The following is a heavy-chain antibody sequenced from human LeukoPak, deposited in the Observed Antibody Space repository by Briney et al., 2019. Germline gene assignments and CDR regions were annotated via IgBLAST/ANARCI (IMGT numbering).Heavy chain of an antibody. D-gene: IGHD3-3*01. J-gene: IGHJ5*02. CDR1: AGSISSSSYY. V-gene: IGHV4-39*07. Sequence: KASETLSLTCTVAAGSISSSSYYWGWLRQPPGKGLEWIGRIDYSGSTYNNPSLKRRFTISVDTSKNQFSLELSSVAAADTAVYYCARVFSYPLRAPFDPWGQGTLVTVSS. CDR2: IDYSGST. CDR3: ARVFSYPLRAPFDP.